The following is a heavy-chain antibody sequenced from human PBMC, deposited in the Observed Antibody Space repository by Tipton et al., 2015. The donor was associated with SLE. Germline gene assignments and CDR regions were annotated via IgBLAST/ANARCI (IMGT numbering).Heavy chain of an antibody. V-gene: IGHV4-61*02. D-gene: IGHD3-9*01. Sequence: LRLSCTVSGDSISSGTYYWNWIRQPAGKPLEWIGRVYYSGSTNYNPSLKSRVTLSPDTSKNQFSLKLTSVTAADTALYYCARGGFDWGFPYFDFWGQGVLVTVS. J-gene: IGHJ4*02. CDR3: ARGGFDWGFPYFDF. CDR1: GDSISSGTYY. CDR2: VYYSGST.